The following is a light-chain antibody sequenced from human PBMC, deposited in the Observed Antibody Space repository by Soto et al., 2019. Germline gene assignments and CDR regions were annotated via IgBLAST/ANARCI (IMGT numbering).Light chain of an antibody. CDR1: QGVSTW. Sequence: IQMTQSPSSVSASVGDRVTITCRASQGVSTWLAWYQQKPGKAPNLLIYTASSLQSGVPSRFSGSGSGTDFTLTINCLQPEDFATYYCQQTDRIPLTFGGGTKVDIK. V-gene: IGKV1-12*01. CDR2: TAS. J-gene: IGKJ4*01. CDR3: QQTDRIPLT.